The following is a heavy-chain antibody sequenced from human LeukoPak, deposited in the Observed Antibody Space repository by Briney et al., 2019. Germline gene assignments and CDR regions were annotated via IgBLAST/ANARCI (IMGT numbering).Heavy chain of an antibody. Sequence: SETLSLTCTVSGYSISSGYYWGWIRQPPGKGLEWIGEINHSGSTNYNPSLKSRVTISVDTSKNQFSLKLSSVTAADTAVYYCARGRDSSGWYRPYYYYYYMDVWGKGTTVTVSS. D-gene: IGHD6-19*01. J-gene: IGHJ6*03. V-gene: IGHV4-38-2*02. CDR1: GYSISSGYY. CDR3: ARGRDSSGWYRPYYYYYYMDV. CDR2: INHSGST.